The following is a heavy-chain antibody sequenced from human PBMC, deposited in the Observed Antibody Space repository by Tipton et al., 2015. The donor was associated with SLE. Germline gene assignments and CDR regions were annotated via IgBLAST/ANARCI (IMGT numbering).Heavy chain of an antibody. J-gene: IGHJ3*02. V-gene: IGHV4-61*08. D-gene: IGHD3-16*01. CDR1: GGSISSGGYY. Sequence: LRLSCTVSGGSISSGGYYWSWIRQPPGKGLEWIGYIYYSGSTNYNPSLKSRVTISVDTSKNQFSLKLSSVTAADTAVYYCARAFFGGVPRAFDIWGQGTMVTVSS. CDR3: ARAFFGGVPRAFDI. CDR2: IYYSGST.